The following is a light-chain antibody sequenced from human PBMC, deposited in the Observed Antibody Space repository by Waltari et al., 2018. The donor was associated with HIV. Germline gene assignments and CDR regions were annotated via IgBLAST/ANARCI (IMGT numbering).Light chain of an antibody. CDR1: QSVLFSSQNKNY. CDR3: QQYFISPPT. V-gene: IGKV4-1*01. CDR2: WAS. Sequence: DIVMTQSPDSLAVSLGESATINCKSSQSVLFSSQNKNYLAWYQQKPGQPPKLLISWASARESGVPDRFSGGGSGTDFTLTISSLQAEDVAVYFCQQYFISPPTFGRGTKLEI. J-gene: IGKJ2*01.